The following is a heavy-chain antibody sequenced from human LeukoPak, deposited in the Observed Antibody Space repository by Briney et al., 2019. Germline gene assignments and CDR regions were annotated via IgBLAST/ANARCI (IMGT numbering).Heavy chain of an antibody. Sequence: TGGSLRLSCAASGFTFSDYYMSWIRQAPGKGLEWVSYISNSGSTIYYADSVKGRFTISRDNAKNSLYLQMNSLRAEDTAVYYCARNNDDFWNGYYYYYMDVWGKGTTVTVSS. CDR1: GFTFSDYY. V-gene: IGHV3-11*01. J-gene: IGHJ6*03. CDR2: ISNSGSTI. CDR3: ARNNDDFWNGYYYYYMDV. D-gene: IGHD3-3*01.